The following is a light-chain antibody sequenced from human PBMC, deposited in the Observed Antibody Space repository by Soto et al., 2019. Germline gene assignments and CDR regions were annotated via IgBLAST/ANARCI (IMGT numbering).Light chain of an antibody. CDR2: AAS. CDR3: QQYYSYSSIT. J-gene: IGKJ5*01. Sequence: AIRMTQSPSSLSASTGDRVTITCRASQGISSYLAWYQQKPGKAPKLLIYAASTLQSGVPSRFIGSGSGTDFTLTISCLQSEDFATYYCQQYYSYSSITFGQGTRLEIK. CDR1: QGISSY. V-gene: IGKV1-8*01.